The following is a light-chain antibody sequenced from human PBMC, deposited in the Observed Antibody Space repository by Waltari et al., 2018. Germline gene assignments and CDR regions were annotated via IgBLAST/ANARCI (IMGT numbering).Light chain of an antibody. CDR1: SSDVGGYTY. CDR2: DVT. J-gene: IGLJ3*02. CDR3: SSYTSSSTWV. V-gene: IGLV2-14*03. Sequence: QSALTQPASVSGSPGQSITISCTGTSSDVGGYTYVSWYQQHPGKAPKLMIYDVTTRPSGVSNCFSGSKSVNTASLTISGLQAEDEADYYCSSYTSSSTWVFGGGTKLTVL.